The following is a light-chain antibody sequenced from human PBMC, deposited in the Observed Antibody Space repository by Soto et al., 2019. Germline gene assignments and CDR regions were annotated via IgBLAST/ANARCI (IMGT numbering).Light chain of an antibody. CDR3: SSYTSSSPYV. J-gene: IGLJ1*01. CDR2: EVR. CDR1: SSDVGGYNY. Sequence: QSALTQPASVSGSPGQSITISCTGTSSDVGGYNYVSWYQQHPGKAPKLMIYEVRNQPSGVSHRFSGSKSANTASLTISGLQAEDEADYYCSSYTSSSPYVFGTGTKVT. V-gene: IGLV2-14*01.